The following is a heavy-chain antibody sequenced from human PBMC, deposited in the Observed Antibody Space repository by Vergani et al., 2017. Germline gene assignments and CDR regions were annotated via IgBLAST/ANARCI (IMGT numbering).Heavy chain of an antibody. V-gene: IGHV3-48*02. CDR1: GFTFSRYS. Sequence: EVQLVELGGGLVQLGGSLRPPCPPPGFTFSRYSMNWVRQAPGKGLGWFSYFSRSSSTIYYADSVKGRFTISRDNAKNSLYMQMNSLRDEDTAVYYCARDRNYYYXMDVWGKGTTVTVSS. CDR2: FSRSSSTI. J-gene: IGHJ6*03. CDR3: ARDRNYYYXMDV.